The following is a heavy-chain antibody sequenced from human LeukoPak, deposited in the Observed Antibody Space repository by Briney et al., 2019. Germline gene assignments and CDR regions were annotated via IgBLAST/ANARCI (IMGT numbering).Heavy chain of an antibody. V-gene: IGHV3-30*03. Sequence: GGSLRLSCAASGFTFSSYGMHWVRQAPGKGLEFVAVISYDGSDKYYVDSVKGRFTISRDNSKNTLYLQMNSLRAEDTAVYYCTSFDSWGQGTLVTVSS. J-gene: IGHJ4*02. CDR3: TSFDS. CDR2: ISYDGSDK. CDR1: GFTFSSYG.